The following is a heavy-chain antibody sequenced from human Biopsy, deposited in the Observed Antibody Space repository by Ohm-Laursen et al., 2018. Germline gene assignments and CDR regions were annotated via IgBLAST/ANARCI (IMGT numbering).Heavy chain of an antibody. CDR1: GFSFSSYG. CDR2: ISDDGRNK. V-gene: IGHV3-30*18. J-gene: IGHJ4*01. Sequence: SLRLSCTASGFSFSSYGMHWVRQAPGKGLEWVAVISDDGRNKYYIDSVRGRFTISRDNSKNTLYLQMNNLRAEDTADFYCAKELRNNNWGVKNRGQGTLVTVSS. D-gene: IGHD7-27*01. CDR3: AKELRNNNWGVKN.